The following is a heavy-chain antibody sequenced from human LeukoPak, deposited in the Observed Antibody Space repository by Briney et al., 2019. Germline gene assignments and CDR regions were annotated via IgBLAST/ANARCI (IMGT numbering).Heavy chain of an antibody. CDR3: AKSVAGITWFDP. D-gene: IGHD6-19*01. Sequence: GGSLRLSCAASGFDFSNSGMHWVRRAPGKGPEWLTFIRFDGSNEWYADSVKGRFTISRDNSINTLYLQMNSLRPDDTAVYYCAKSVAGITWFDPWGQGTLVTVSS. V-gene: IGHV3-30*02. J-gene: IGHJ5*02. CDR1: GFDFSNSG. CDR2: IRFDGSNE.